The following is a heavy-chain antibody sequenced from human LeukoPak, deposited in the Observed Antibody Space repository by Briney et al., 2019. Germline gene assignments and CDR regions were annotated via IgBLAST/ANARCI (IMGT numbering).Heavy chain of an antibody. J-gene: IGHJ2*01. D-gene: IGHD3-10*01. CDR3: ARLQGSGSPYWYFDL. Sequence: GGSLRLSCAASGFTFSSYDMHWVRQATGKGLEWVSAIGTTGDTYYPGSVKGRFTISRENAKNSLYLQMNGLRAGDTAVYYCARLQGSGSPYWYFDLWGCGTLVTVSS. CDR2: IGTTGDT. V-gene: IGHV3-13*01. CDR1: GFTFSSYD.